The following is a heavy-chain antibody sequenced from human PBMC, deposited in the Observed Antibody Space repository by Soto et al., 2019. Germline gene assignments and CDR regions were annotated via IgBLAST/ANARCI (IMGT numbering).Heavy chain of an antibody. V-gene: IGHV3-21*01. CDR2: ISSSSSYI. Sequence: EVPLVESGGGLVKPGGSLRLSCAASGFTFSSYSMNWVRQAPGKGLEWVSSISSSSSYIYYADSVKGRFTISRDYAXXPRFLPMNGLRAEDTAGYYRASPPYYYDRRGDYGYWGQGTLVTVSS. D-gene: IGHD3-22*01. CDR1: GFTFSSYS. CDR3: ASPPYYYDRRGDYGY. J-gene: IGHJ4*02.